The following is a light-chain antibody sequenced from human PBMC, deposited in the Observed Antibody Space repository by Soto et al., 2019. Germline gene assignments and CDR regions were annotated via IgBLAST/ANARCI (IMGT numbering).Light chain of an antibody. CDR1: QSISGE. CDR3: QQGHDWPLT. V-gene: IGKV3-15*01. Sequence: EIVMTQSPATLSVSPGQRATLSFTASQSISGELAWYQQRPGQPPRLLIYGVSTRDTGVQDRFSGSGSGSDFNLPISGLQSEDFAVYYCQQGHDWPLTFGQGTRLDI. J-gene: IGKJ2*01. CDR2: GVS.